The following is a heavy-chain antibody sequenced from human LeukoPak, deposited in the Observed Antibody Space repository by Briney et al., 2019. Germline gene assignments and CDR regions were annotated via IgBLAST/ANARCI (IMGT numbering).Heavy chain of an antibody. CDR3: AREAPICRNADCRTGFDY. Sequence: GGSLRLSCVASGSNFNNYDLHWVRQAPGKGLEWVAFIKFHGHETFYADSVEGRFTFSRDNSRNTVYLQMNSLRGEDTAVYYCAREAPICRNADCRTGFDYWGQGTLVAVSS. CDR2: IKFHGHET. J-gene: IGHJ4*02. V-gene: IGHV3-30*02. D-gene: IGHD1-1*01. CDR1: GSNFNNYD.